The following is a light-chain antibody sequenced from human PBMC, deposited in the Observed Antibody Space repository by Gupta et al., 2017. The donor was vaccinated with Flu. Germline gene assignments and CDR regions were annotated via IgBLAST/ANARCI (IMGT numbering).Light chain of an antibody. CDR1: SSDVGFHDY. Sequence: QSALTQPASVSGSPGQSITISCTGTSSDVGFHDYVSWYQQHPGQAPKLRIYEVSNRPSGVSTRFSGSKSGNTASLTISGLQAEDEADYSCSSYTSSATLLFGGGTKLTVL. CDR3: SSYTSSATLL. J-gene: IGLJ2*01. CDR2: EVS. V-gene: IGLV2-14*01.